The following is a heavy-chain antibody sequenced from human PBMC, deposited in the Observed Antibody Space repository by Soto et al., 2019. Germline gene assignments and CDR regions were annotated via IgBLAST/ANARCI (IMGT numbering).Heavy chain of an antibody. D-gene: IGHD3-3*01. CDR3: ARVGGEWLSDFYYYYYYCMDV. CDR1: GYTFTSYG. Sequence: ASVKVSCKASGYTFTSYGISWVRQAPGQGLEWMGWISAYNGNTNYAQKLQGRVTMTTDTSTSTAYMELRSLRSDDTAVYYCARVGGEWLSDFYYYYYYCMDVWGQGTTVTVSS. V-gene: IGHV1-18*01. J-gene: IGHJ6*02. CDR2: ISAYNGNT.